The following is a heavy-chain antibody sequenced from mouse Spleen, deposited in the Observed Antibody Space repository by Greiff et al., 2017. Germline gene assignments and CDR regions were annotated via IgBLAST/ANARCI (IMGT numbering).Heavy chain of an antibody. CDR2: IWAGGST. CDR1: GFSLTSYG. D-gene: IGHD4-1*02. V-gene: IGHV2-9*02. J-gene: IGHJ4*01. CDR3: ARGPTGKGDAMDY. Sequence: VAPSQSLSITCTVSGFSLTSYGVHWVRQPPGKGLEWLGVIWAGGSTNYNSALMSRLSISKDNSKSQVFLKMNSLQTDDTAMYYCARGPTGKGDAMDYWGQGTSVTVSS.